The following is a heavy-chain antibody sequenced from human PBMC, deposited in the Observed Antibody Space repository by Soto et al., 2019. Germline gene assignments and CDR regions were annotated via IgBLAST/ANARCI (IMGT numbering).Heavy chain of an antibody. CDR1: SVSNAW. CDR3: TTGGYCISTSCYVRAFDI. J-gene: IGHJ3*02. CDR2: IKSKTDGGTT. Sequence: SVSNAWMNWVHQAPGKGLEWVGRIKSKTDGGTTDYAAPVKGRFTISRDDSKNTLYLQMNSLKTEDTAVYYCTTGGYCISTSCYVRAFDIWGQGTMVTVSS. V-gene: IGHV3-15*07. D-gene: IGHD2-2*01.